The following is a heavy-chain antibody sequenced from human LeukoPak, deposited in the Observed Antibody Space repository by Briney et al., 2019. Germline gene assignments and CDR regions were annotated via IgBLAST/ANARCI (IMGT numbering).Heavy chain of an antibody. V-gene: IGHV3-30-3*01. CDR3: ARVIKEWELLEGSDY. CDR1: GFTFSSYA. D-gene: IGHD1-26*01. J-gene: IGHJ4*02. CDR2: ISYDGSNK. Sequence: GSLRLSCAASGFTFSSYAMHWVRQAPGKGLEWVAVISYDGSNKYYADSVKGRFTISRDNSKNTLYLQMNSLRAEDTAVYYCARVIKEWELLEGSDYWGQGTLVTVSS.